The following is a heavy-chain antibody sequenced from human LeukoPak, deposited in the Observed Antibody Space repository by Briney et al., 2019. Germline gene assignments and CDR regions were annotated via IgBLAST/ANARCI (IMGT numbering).Heavy chain of an antibody. J-gene: IGHJ4*02. CDR2: ISVYNGNT. CDR3: ARDREAAGQKLTDY. CDR1: GYTFSSYG. D-gene: IGHD6-13*01. Sequence: ASVKVSCKTSGYTFSSYGITWVRQAPGQRLECMGWISVYNGNTNYAQKLQGRVTMTTDTSTSTAYMELRSLRSDDTAIYYCARDREAAGQKLTDYWGQGTLVTVSS. V-gene: IGHV1-18*01.